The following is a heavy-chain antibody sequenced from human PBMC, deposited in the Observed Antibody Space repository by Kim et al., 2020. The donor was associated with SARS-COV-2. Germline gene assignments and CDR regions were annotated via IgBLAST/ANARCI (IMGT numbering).Heavy chain of an antibody. Sequence: VKSRITINPDTTKNQFSLQLNSVTPEDTAVYYCARDFEDGYNKYLSYFDYWGQGTLVTVSS. CDR3: ARDFEDGYNKYLSYFDY. J-gene: IGHJ4*02. V-gene: IGHV6-1*01. D-gene: IGHD4-4*01.